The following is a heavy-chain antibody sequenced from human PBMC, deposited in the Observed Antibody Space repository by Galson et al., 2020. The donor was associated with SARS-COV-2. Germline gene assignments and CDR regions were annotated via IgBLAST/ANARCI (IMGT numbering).Heavy chain of an antibody. CDR2: IYYSGST. D-gene: IGHD5-18*01. CDR3: ARLMGHSDPDY. CDR1: GGSISSSSYY. V-gene: IGHV4-39*01. Sequence: SETLSLTCTVSGGSISSSSYYWGWIRQPPGKGLEWIGTIYYSGSTYYNPSLKNRVTISVDTSKNQFTLKRTTVTAADTSVYYCARLMGHSDPDYWGQGTLVIVSS. J-gene: IGHJ4*02.